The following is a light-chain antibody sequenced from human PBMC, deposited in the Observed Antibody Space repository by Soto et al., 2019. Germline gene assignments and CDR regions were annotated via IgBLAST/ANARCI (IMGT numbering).Light chain of an antibody. V-gene: IGLV1-40*01. CDR1: SSNIGASYD. J-gene: IGLJ1*01. CDR2: GNT. CDR3: QSYDNSLSGYV. Sequence: QSVLTQPPSVSGAPGQRVTISCTGSSSNIGASYDVNWYQQLPGTAPKLLIYGNTNRPSGVPDRFSGSKSGTSASLAITGLQAEYEADYYCQSYDNSLSGYVFGTGTKLTVL.